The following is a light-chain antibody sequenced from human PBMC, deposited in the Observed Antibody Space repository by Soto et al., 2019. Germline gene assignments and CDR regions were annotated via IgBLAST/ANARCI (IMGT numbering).Light chain of an antibody. V-gene: IGKV1-17*01. Sequence: DIPISQSPSTLYASVGDRVTITCRASQGIRNDLAWYQQKPGKDPKLMIYAASTLHSGVPARFSGSGSGTEFTLTISCLQSEDFATYYCQQYYSYPRTVGQGTKVEIK. J-gene: IGKJ1*01. CDR2: AAS. CDR1: QGIRND. CDR3: QQYYSYPRT.